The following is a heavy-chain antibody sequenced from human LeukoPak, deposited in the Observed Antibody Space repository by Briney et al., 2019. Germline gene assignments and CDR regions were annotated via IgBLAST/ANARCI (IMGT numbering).Heavy chain of an antibody. CDR2: INPNSGGT. CDR3: ASLSDCSSTSCYLLYYYGMDV. D-gene: IGHD2-2*01. J-gene: IGHJ6*02. V-gene: IGHV1-2*02. CDR1: GYTFTGYY. Sequence: GASVKVSCKASGYTFTGYYMHWVRQAPGQGLEWMGWINPNSGGTNYAQKFQGRVTMTRDTSISTAYMELSRLRSDDTAVYYCASLSDCSSTSCYLLYYYGMDVWGQGTTVTVSS.